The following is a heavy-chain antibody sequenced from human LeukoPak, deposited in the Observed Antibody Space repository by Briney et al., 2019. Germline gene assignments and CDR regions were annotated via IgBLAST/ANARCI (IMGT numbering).Heavy chain of an antibody. CDR1: GFTFSSYS. J-gene: IGHJ6*03. V-gene: IGHV3-21*01. CDR3: ARDRLLEHREYNYYYYMDV. CDR2: ISSSSSYI. D-gene: IGHD3-3*01. Sequence: PGGSLRLSCAASGFTFSSYSMNWVRQAPGKGLEWVSSISSSSSYIYYADSVKGRFTISRDNAKNSLYLQMNSLRVEDTAVYYCARDRLLEHREYNYYYYMDVWGKGTTVTVSS.